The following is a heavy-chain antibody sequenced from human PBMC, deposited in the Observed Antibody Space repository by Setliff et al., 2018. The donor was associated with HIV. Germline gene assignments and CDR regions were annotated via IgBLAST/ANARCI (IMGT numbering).Heavy chain of an antibody. CDR2: TFYSGST. CDR1: GASVSTTGYY. V-gene: IGHV4-39*02. D-gene: IGHD3-3*01. CDR3: ATYLSDNYLDGAFDI. Sequence: TLSLTCTVSGASVSTTGYYWGWLRQSPGKGLQWIGTTFYSGSTYYNPSLKSRVTISLDTSNNDFSLTLTSVTAADTALYFCATYLSDNYLDGAFDIWGRGTMVTVSS. J-gene: IGHJ3*02.